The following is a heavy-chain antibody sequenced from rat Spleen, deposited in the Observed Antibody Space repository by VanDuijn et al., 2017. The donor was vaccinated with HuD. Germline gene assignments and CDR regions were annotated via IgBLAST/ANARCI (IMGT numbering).Heavy chain of an antibody. CDR1: GFTFSDYY. CDR2: ISYDGSST. Sequence: EVQLVESDGGLVQPGRSLKLSCAASGFTFSDYYMAWVRQAPTKGLEWVATISYDGSSTYYRDSVKGRFTISRDNAKSTLYLQMDSLRSEDTATYYCAINPDDGYYHPYWYCDFWGPGTMVTVSS. J-gene: IGHJ1*01. D-gene: IGHD1-12*03. V-gene: IGHV5-29*01. CDR3: AINPDDGYYHPYWYCDF.